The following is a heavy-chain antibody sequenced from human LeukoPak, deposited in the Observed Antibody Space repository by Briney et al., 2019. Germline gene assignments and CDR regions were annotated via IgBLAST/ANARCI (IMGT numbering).Heavy chain of an antibody. D-gene: IGHD1-7*01. CDR2: IYYSGST. CDR1: GGSISSSSYY. CDR3: ARPKRWAGTMWSHFDY. Sequence: SETLSLTCTVSGGSISSSSYYCGWLRQPPGKGLEWIGRIYYSGSTYYNPSLKSRVTISVDTSKNQFSLKLSSVTAADTAVYYCARPKRWAGTMWSHFDYWGQGTLVTVSS. J-gene: IGHJ4*02. V-gene: IGHV4-39*01.